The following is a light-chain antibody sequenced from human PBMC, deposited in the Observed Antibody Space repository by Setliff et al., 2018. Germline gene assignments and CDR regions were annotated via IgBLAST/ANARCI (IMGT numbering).Light chain of an antibody. CDR1: SSDVGSYNL. CDR2: EVS. J-gene: IGLJ1*01. V-gene: IGLV2-23*02. Sequence: QSVLTQPASVSGSPGQSITISCTGTSSDVGSYNLVSWYQQHPGKAPKLVIYEVSKRPSGVSNRFSGSKSGNTASLTISGLQAEDEADYYCCSYAGSSTFGPYVFGTGTKGTVL. CDR3: CSYAGSSTFGPYV.